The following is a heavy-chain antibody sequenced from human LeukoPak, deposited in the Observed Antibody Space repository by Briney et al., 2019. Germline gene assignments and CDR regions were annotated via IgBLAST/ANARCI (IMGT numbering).Heavy chain of an antibody. CDR2: ISAYNGNT. Sequence: ASVKVSCKASGYTFTSYGISWVRQAPGQGLEWMGWISAYNGNTNYAQKLQGRVTMTTDKSTSTAYMELSSLRSEDTAVYYCARVGGQGQYYDFWSGYYIFQHWGQGTLVTVSS. CDR3: ARVGGQGQYYDFWSGYYIFQH. D-gene: IGHD3-3*01. CDR1: GYTFTSYG. J-gene: IGHJ1*01. V-gene: IGHV1-18*01.